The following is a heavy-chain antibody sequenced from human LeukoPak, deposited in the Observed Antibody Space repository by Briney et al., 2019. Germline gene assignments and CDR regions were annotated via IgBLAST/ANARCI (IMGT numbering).Heavy chain of an antibody. CDR3: ATNSRTDFDY. CDR2: INPDSGVT. J-gene: IGHJ4*02. D-gene: IGHD4-23*01. V-gene: IGHV1-2*06. Sequence: ASVKVSCKASGYTFTAYYMHWVRQAPGQGLEWMGRINPDSGVTNYVQKFQGRVTMTRDTSISTAYMELSGLRSDDTAVYYCATNSRTDFDYWGQGTLVTVSS. CDR1: GYTFTAYY.